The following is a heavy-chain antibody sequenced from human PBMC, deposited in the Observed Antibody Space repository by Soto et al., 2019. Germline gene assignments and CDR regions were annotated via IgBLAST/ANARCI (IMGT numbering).Heavy chain of an antibody. CDR1: GYTFTSYG. Sequence: ASVKVSCKASGYTFTSYGISWVRQAPGQRLEWMGWISAYNGNTNYAQKLQGRVTMTTDTSTSTAYMELRSLRSDDTAVYYCARDLDPYYDILTGHPGPPDFDYWGQGTLVTVSS. CDR3: ARDLDPYYDILTGHPGPPDFDY. V-gene: IGHV1-18*01. CDR2: ISAYNGNT. J-gene: IGHJ4*02. D-gene: IGHD3-9*01.